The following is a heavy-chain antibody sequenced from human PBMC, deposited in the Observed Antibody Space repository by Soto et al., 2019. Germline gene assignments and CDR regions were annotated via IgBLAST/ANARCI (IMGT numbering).Heavy chain of an antibody. CDR2: IIPIFGTA. D-gene: IGHD4-17*01. CDR3: ARLANGDYESVDY. J-gene: IGHJ4*02. V-gene: IGHV1-69*13. CDR1: GCTVSSYA. Sequence: SVKVSCKASGCTVSSYAISCVRRAPGQGLEWMGGIIPIFGTANYAQKFQGRVTITADESTSTAYMELSSLRSEDTAVYYCARLANGDYESVDYWGQGTLVTVSS.